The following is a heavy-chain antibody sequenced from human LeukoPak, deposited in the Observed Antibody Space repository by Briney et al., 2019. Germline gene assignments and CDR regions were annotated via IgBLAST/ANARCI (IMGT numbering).Heavy chain of an antibody. D-gene: IGHD3-22*01. CDR3: TTGPYYYDSSEPFDY. CDR1: GFTFSSAW. CDR2: IKSKTDGGTT. J-gene: IGHJ4*02. Sequence: GGSLRLSCAASGFTFSSAWMSWVRQAPGKGLEWVGRIKSKTDGGTTDYAAPVKGRFTIPRDDSKNTLYLQMNSLKTEDTAVYYCTTGPYYYDSSEPFDYWGQGTLVTVSS. V-gene: IGHV3-15*01.